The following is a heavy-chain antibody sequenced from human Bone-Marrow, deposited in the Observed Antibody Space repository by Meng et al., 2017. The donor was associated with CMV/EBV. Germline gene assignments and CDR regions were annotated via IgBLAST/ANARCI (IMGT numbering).Heavy chain of an antibody. Sequence: SETLSLTCTVSGCSISSSSYYWGWIRQPPGKGLEWIGSIYYSGSTYYNPSLKSRVTISVDTSKNQFSLKLSSVTAADTAVYYCASPRGVATITRNAFDIWGQGTMVTVSS. V-gene: IGHV4-39*07. D-gene: IGHD5-24*01. CDR2: IYYSGST. CDR3: ASPRGVATITRNAFDI. J-gene: IGHJ3*02. CDR1: GCSISSSSYY.